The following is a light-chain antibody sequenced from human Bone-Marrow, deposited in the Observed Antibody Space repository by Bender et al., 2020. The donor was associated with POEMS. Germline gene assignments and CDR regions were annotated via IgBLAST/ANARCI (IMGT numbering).Light chain of an antibody. CDR1: SSDFGSYNL. CDR2: EVF. Sequence: SALTQPASVSGSPGQSITISCTGSSSDFGSYNLVSWYQHHPGKAPKLMIYEVFKRPSGVSNRFSGSKSGNTASLTISGLQAEDEADYYCCSYVGSSTYYVFGTGTKVTVL. V-gene: IGLV2-23*02. J-gene: IGLJ1*01. CDR3: CSYVGSSTYYV.